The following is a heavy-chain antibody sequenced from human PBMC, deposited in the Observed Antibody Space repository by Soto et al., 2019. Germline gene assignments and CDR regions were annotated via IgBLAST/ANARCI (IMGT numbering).Heavy chain of an antibody. V-gene: IGHV3-30*04. D-gene: IGHD3-16*02. CDR2: ISYDGSDT. J-gene: IGHJ4*02. CDR3: ARDRLRLGELSLLGYFDY. CDR1: EFTFSRHT. Sequence: QVHLEESGGGVVQPGRSLRLSCAASEFTFSRHTMHWVRQAPGKGLEWVASISYDGSDTYYADSVKGRFTISRDNSKNTLSVEMDSLRAEDRAVYYCARDRLRLGELSLLGYFDYWGQGTLVTVSS.